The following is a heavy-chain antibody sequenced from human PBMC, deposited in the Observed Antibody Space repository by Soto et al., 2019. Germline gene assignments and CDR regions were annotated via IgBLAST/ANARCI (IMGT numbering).Heavy chain of an antibody. J-gene: IGHJ4*02. D-gene: IGHD5-18*01. V-gene: IGHV1-69*01. CDR1: GDTLSTQG. CDR2: TIPIMGTT. CDR3: AAGDSSDTGDH. Sequence: QVQLVQSGAEVKKPGSSVKVSCKASGDTLSTQGISWVRQAPGQGLEWMGGTIPIMGTTDYAEKLQGRVTITADESTTTYYMELSSLRPDDTAVYYCAAGDSSDTGDHWGQGTLVTVSS.